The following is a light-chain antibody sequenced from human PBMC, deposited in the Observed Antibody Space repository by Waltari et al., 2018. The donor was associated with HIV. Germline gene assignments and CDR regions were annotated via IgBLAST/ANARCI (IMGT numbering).Light chain of an antibody. CDR3: QQYNNWPPLT. Sequence: EIVMTQSPATLSVSPGDRATHSCRASQSIRNNLAWYQQKPGEAPRNLIYDAATRATGIPARFRGSGSGTEFTLPISSLQSEDFAVYYCQQYNNWPPLTFGQGTKVEIK. CDR1: QSIRNN. CDR2: DAA. V-gene: IGKV3-15*01. J-gene: IGKJ1*01.